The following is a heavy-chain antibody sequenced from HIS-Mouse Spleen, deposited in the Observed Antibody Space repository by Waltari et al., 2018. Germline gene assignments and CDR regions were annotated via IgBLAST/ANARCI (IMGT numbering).Heavy chain of an antibody. CDR1: GSTVGSTG. Sequence: QVQLVESGGGVGQPGRSLRRSCAAEGSTVGSTGMHWVRQAPGTGLEWVAVRCDDGSNKYYADSVKGRFTISRDNSKNTLYLQMNSLRAEDTAVYYCAKDLARKDSGYDAFDIWGQGTMVTVSS. CDR3: AKDLARKDSGYDAFDI. J-gene: IGHJ3*02. CDR2: RCDDGSNK. D-gene: IGHD5-12*01. V-gene: IGHV3-33*06.